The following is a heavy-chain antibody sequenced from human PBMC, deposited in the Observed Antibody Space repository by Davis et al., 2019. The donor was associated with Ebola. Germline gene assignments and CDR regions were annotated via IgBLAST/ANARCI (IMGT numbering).Heavy chain of an antibody. D-gene: IGHD6-19*01. Sequence: GESLKISCAVSGVNLINYDMSWVRQAPGEGLEWVSSISASGDTTHYADSVKGRFTISRDNFKNTLYLEMNSLRTEDTAVYYCAKDWGGGWDNGMDVWGQGTTVTVSS. CDR1: GVNLINYD. CDR2: ISASGDTT. V-gene: IGHV3-23*01. J-gene: IGHJ6*02. CDR3: AKDWGGGWDNGMDV.